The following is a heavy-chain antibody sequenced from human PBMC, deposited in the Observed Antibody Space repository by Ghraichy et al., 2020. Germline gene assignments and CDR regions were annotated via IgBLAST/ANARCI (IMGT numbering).Heavy chain of an antibody. J-gene: IGHJ4*02. Sequence: SQTLSLTCTVSGGSISSYYWSWIRQPPGKGLEWIGYIYYSGSTNYNPSLKSRVTISVDTSKNQFSLKLSSVTAADTAVYYCARHSRRSPKHTFDYWGQGTLVTVSS. CDR2: IYYSGST. V-gene: IGHV4-59*08. CDR1: GGSISSYY. CDR3: ARHSRRSPKHTFDY. D-gene: IGHD2-2*01.